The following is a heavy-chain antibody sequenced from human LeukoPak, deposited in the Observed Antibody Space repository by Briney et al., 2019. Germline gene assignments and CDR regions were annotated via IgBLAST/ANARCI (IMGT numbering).Heavy chain of an antibody. CDR1: GGSFSGYY. Sequence: SETLSLTCAVYGGSFSGYYWSWIRQPPGKGLEWIGEINHSGSTNYNPSLKSRVTISVDTSKNQFSLKLSSVTAADTAVYYCARSLAPEGSLEGYCYDSSGYYRIDYWGQGTLVTVSS. J-gene: IGHJ4*02. V-gene: IGHV4-34*01. CDR2: INHSGST. CDR3: ARSLAPEGSLEGYCYDSSGYYRIDY. D-gene: IGHD3-22*01.